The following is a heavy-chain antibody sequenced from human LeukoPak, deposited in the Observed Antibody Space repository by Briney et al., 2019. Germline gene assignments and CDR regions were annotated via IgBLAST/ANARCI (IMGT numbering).Heavy chain of an antibody. CDR2: TYYRSKWYN. V-gene: IGHV6-1*01. J-gene: IGHJ4*02. D-gene: IGHD3-10*01. CDR3: ARGRPFGYYGSGSYYNYGTYFDY. Sequence: SQTLSLTCAISGDSVSSNGAAWNWIRQSPSRGLEWLGRTYYRSKWYNDYAVSVKSRITINPDTSKNQFSLQLNSVTPEDTAVYYCARGRPFGYYGSGSYYNYGTYFDYWGQGTLVTVSS. CDR1: GDSVSSNGAA.